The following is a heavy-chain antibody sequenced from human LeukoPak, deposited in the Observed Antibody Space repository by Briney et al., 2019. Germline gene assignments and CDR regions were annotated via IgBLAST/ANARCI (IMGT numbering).Heavy chain of an antibody. CDR3: ARDHCSGGSCDSASLSA. CDR1: GYTFTSYD. V-gene: IGHV1-8*01. Sequence: GASVKVSCKASGYTFTSYDINWVRQATGQGLEWMGWMNPNSGNTGYAQKFQGRVTMTRNTSISTAYMELSSLRSEDTAVYYCARDHCSGGSCDSASLSAWGQGTLVTVSS. D-gene: IGHD2-15*01. CDR2: MNPNSGNT. J-gene: IGHJ5*02.